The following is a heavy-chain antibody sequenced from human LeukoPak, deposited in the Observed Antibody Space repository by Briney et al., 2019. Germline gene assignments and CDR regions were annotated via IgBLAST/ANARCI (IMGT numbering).Heavy chain of an antibody. CDR3: ARLTMVRGALNYFDY. CDR2: ISGSGTI. J-gene: IGHJ4*02. V-gene: IGHV4-4*07. Sequence: SETLSLTCTVSGGSIHSYWSWIRQPAGKGLEWIRRISGSGTITYNPALQSRLTISIDTSKNQFSLKLSSVTAADTAVYYCARLTMVRGALNYFDYWGQGTLVTVSS. CDR1: GGSIHSY. D-gene: IGHD3-10*01.